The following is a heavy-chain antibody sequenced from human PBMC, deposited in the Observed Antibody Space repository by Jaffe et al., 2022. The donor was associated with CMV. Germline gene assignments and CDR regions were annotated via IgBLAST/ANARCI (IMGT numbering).Heavy chain of an antibody. Sequence: EVQLLESGGGLVQPGGSLRLSCAASGFTFSSYAMSWVRQAPGKGLEWVSAISGSGGSTYYADSVKGRFTISRDNSKNTLYLQMNSLRAEDTAVYYCAKGGCSGGSCYEPPRYYYGMDVWGQGTTVTVSS. V-gene: IGHV3-23*01. CDR1: GFTFSSYA. J-gene: IGHJ6*02. CDR2: ISGSGGST. CDR3: AKGGCSGGSCYEPPRYYYGMDV. D-gene: IGHD2-15*01.